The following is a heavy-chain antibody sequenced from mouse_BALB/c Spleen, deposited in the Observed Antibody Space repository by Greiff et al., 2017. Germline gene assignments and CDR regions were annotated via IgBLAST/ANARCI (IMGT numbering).Heavy chain of an antibody. D-gene: IGHD1-1*01. V-gene: IGHV5-17*02. Sequence: DVHLVESGGGLVQPGGSRKLSCAASGFTFSSFGMHWVRQAPEKGLESVAYISSGSSTIYYADTVKGRFTISRDNPKNTLFLQMTSLRSEDTAMYYCARGTTVVAPFAYWGQGTLVTVSA. CDR3: ARGTTVVAPFAY. CDR2: ISSGSSTI. J-gene: IGHJ3*01. CDR1: GFTFSSFG.